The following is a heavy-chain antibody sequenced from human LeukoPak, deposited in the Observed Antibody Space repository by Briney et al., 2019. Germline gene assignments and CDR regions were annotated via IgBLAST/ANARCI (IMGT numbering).Heavy chain of an antibody. J-gene: IGHJ4*02. CDR2: INWNGGST. CDR3: ARGPTRGNSFDY. D-gene: IGHD4-23*01. Sequence: GGSLRLSCAASGFTFDDYGMSWVRQAPGKGLEWVSGINWNGGSTGYADSVKGRFTISRDNAKNSLYLQMNSLRAEDTAVYYCARGPTRGNSFDYWGQGTLVTVSS. CDR1: GFTFDDYG. V-gene: IGHV3-20*04.